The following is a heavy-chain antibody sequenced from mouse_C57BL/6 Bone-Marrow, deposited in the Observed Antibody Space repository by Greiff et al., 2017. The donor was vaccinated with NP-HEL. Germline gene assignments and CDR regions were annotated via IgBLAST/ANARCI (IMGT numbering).Heavy chain of an antibody. J-gene: IGHJ4*01. CDR1: GFTFSDYG. CDR2: ISSGSSTI. D-gene: IGHD2-1*01. V-gene: IGHV5-17*01. Sequence: EVKLVESGGGLVKPGGSLKLSCAASGFTFSDYGLPWVRQAPEKGLEWVAYISSGSSTIYYADTVNGRFTISRDNAKNTLFLQITSLWSEDTAMYYCARGGNFYYAMDYWGQGTSVTVSS. CDR3: ARGGNFYYAMDY.